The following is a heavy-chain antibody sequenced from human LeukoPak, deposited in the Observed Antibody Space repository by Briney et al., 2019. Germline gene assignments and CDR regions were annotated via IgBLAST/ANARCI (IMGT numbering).Heavy chain of an antibody. V-gene: IGHV6-1*01. CDR2: TYYRSKWYN. J-gene: IGHJ6*02. CDR1: GDSVSSNSAA. Sequence: SQTLSLTCAISGDSVSSNSAAWNWIRQSPSRGLEWLGRTYYRSKWYNDYAVSVKSRITINPDTSKNQFSLQLNSVTPEDTAMYYCAREKRYQLLWGYYYYGMDVWGQGTTVTVSS. D-gene: IGHD2-2*01. CDR3: AREKRYQLLWGYYYYGMDV.